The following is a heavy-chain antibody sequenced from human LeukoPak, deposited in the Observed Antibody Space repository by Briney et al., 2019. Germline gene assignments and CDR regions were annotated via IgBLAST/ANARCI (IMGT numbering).Heavy chain of an antibody. CDR2: IYYSGST. Sequence: PSETLSLTCTVSGGSISSYYWSWIRQPPGKGLEWIGYIYYSGSTNYNPSLKSRVTISVDTSKNQFSLKLSSVTAADTAVYYCAIRAVAGVGYFDYWGQGTLVTVSS. CDR1: GGSISSYY. D-gene: IGHD6-19*01. V-gene: IGHV4-59*08. CDR3: AIRAVAGVGYFDY. J-gene: IGHJ4*02.